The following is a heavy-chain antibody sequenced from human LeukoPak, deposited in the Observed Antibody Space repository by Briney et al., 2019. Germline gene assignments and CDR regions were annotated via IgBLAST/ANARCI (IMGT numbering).Heavy chain of an antibody. Sequence: GGSLRLSCAASGFTVSSNYMSWVRQAPGKGLEWVSVIYSGGSTYYTDSVKGRFTISRDNSKNTLYLQMNSLRAEDTAVYYCASEPRDILTGYPPPSDYWGQGTLVTVSS. CDR1: GFTVSSNY. CDR2: IYSGGST. CDR3: ASEPRDILTGYPPPSDY. V-gene: IGHV3-53*01. J-gene: IGHJ4*02. D-gene: IGHD3-9*01.